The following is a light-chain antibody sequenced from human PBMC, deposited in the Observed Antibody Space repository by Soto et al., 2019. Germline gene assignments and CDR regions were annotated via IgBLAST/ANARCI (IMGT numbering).Light chain of an antibody. V-gene: IGKV3-20*01. CDR1: QSVSSSY. Sequence: EIVLTQSPGTLSLSPGERATLSCRASQSVSSSYLAWYQQKPGQAPRLLNYGASNRATGIPGRFSGSESATDFTLTISRLEPEDVAVYYCQQYDSSPWTFGQGTKVEIK. CDR2: GAS. J-gene: IGKJ1*01. CDR3: QQYDSSPWT.